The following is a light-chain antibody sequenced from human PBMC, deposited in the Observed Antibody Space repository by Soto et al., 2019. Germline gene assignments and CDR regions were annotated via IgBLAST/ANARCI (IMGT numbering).Light chain of an antibody. V-gene: IGLV1-47*01. CDR1: ASTIGRNY. CDR3: AAWDDNLSGLYV. Sequence: HSVLTQSRSASGTPGQRVTISCSGSASTIGRNYVYWYQQLPGTAPKLLIYRNSQRPSGVPDRFSGSKSGTSASLAISGLRSEDEADYYCAAWDDNLSGLYVFGAGAKVTVL. CDR2: RNS. J-gene: IGLJ1*01.